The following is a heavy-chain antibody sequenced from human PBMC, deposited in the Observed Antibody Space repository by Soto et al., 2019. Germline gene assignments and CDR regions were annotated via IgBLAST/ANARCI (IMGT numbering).Heavy chain of an antibody. D-gene: IGHD2-15*01. V-gene: IGHV4-39*01. Sequence: PSETLSLTCTVSGGSISSSSYYWGWIRQPPGKGLEWIGSIYYSGSTYYNPSLKSRVTISVDTSKNQFSLKLSSVTAADTAVYYCASTPPKYCSGGSCYFIRSSYYFDYWGQGTLVTVPS. CDR2: IYYSGST. J-gene: IGHJ4*02. CDR1: GGSISSSSYY. CDR3: ASTPPKYCSGGSCYFIRSSYYFDY.